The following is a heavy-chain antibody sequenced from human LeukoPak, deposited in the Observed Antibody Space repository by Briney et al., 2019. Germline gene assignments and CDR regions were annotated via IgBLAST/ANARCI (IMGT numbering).Heavy chain of an antibody. CDR3: ARHDRIIASPLL. CDR1: GGSISSSSYN. Sequence: SETLSLTCIVSGGSISSSSYNWGWIRQPPGKGLEWIGSIYYSGTTYYNPSLKSRLTISVDTSKNQFSLNLSSVTAADTAAYYCARHDRIIASPLLWGQGILVTVSS. D-gene: IGHD2/OR15-2a*01. V-gene: IGHV4-39*01. CDR2: IYYSGTT. J-gene: IGHJ4*02.